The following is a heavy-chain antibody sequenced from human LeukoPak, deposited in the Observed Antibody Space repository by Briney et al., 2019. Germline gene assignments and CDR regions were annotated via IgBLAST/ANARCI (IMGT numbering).Heavy chain of an antibody. Sequence: PGGSLRLSCAASGFTFSSDWVHWVRQAPGKGLVWVSPINSDGSSTSYADSVKGRFTISRDNAKKSLYLQMNSLRAEDTALYYCARGSTMVSDYWGQGTLVTVSS. J-gene: IGHJ4*02. D-gene: IGHD3-10*01. CDR1: GFTFSSDW. CDR2: INSDGSST. V-gene: IGHV3-74*01. CDR3: ARGSTMVSDY.